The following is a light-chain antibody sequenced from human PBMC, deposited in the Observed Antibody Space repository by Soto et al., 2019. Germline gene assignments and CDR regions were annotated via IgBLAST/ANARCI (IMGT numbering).Light chain of an antibody. CDR1: QDIRND. CDR2: GVS. J-gene: IGKJ1*01. V-gene: IGKV1-6*01. Sequence: AIQMTPSPSSLSASVGYRFTITCRASQDIRNDLGWYQQKPGKAPKVLIYGVSTLQSGVPSRFSGSGSGTDFTLTIRSLQPEDFAAYYCQQYTNWPPWKCGRGTKGDIK. CDR3: QQYTNWPPWK.